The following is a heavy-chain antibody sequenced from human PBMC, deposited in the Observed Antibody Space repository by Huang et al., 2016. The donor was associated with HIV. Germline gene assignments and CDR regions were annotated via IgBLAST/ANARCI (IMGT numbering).Heavy chain of an antibody. CDR3: AREVRSVDTDRPDGYYYRGLDV. CDR2: VSFLGNT. J-gene: IGHJ6*02. V-gene: IGHV4-39*02. Sequence: QLRESGPGLVTPSETLSLTCSASGTSMTSSTFYWGWVRQPPGRGMEWIGSVSFLGNTYYNPTLKSRVTISIDTANKQYSMRLTSVTAADTAVYFCAREVRSVDTDRPDGYYYRGLDVWGQGTTVSVSS. CDR1: GTSMTSSTFY. D-gene: IGHD2-2*03.